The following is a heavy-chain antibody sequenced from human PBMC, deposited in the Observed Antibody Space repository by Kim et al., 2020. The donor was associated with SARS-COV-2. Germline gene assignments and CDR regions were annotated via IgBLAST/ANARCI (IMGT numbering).Heavy chain of an antibody. J-gene: IGHJ4*02. D-gene: IGHD2-21*02. V-gene: IGHV1-3*01. Sequence: SQEFQGRVTITRDTSASTAYMGLSSLRSEDTAVYYCAITFLCGGDCTGDYWGQGTLVTVSS. CDR3: AITFLCGGDCTGDY.